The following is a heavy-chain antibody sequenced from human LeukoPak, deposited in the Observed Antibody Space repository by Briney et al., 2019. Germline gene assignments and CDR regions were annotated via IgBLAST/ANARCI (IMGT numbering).Heavy chain of an antibody. CDR1: GGSISSGGYY. CDR3: ARIVGLPYNWFDP. CDR2: IYYSGST. D-gene: IGHD3-22*01. V-gene: IGHV4-31*03. J-gene: IGHJ5*02. Sequence: SETLSLTCTVSGGSISSGGYYWSWIRQHPGKGPEWIGYIYYSGSTYYNPSLKSRVTISVDTSKNQFSLKLSSVTAADTAVYYCARIVGLPYNWFDPWGQGTLVTVSS.